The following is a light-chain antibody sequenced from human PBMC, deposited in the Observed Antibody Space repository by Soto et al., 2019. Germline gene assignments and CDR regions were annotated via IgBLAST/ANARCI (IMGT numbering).Light chain of an antibody. V-gene: IGKV3-11*01. CDR1: QSVSSY. CDR3: QQRRKGPPGYT. Sequence: EIVLTQSPATLSLSPGERATLSCRASQSVSSYFAWYQQKPGRAPRLLIYDASTRATGIPARFSGSGSGTDVTLTISSLEPEDCGIYECQQRRKGPPGYTFGQGTKLEIK. CDR2: DAS. J-gene: IGKJ2*01.